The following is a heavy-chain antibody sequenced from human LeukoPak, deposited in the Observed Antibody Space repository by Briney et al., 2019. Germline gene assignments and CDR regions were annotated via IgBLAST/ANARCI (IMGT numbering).Heavy chain of an antibody. V-gene: IGHV3-48*03. Sequence: PGGSLRLSCAASGFTFSSYEMNWVRQAPGKGLEWVSYISSSGSTIYYADSVKGRFTISRDNAKNSLYLQMNSLRAEDTAVYYCARGLVSYYYGSVDYWDQGTLVTVSS. CDR3: ARGLVSYYYGSVDY. J-gene: IGHJ4*02. CDR1: GFTFSSYE. D-gene: IGHD3-10*01. CDR2: ISSSGSTI.